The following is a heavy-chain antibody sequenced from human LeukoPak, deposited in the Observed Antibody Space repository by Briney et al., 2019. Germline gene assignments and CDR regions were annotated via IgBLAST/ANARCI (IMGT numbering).Heavy chain of an antibody. Sequence: PSETLSLTCTVSGGSISSYYWSWIRQPPGKGLEWIGYIHYSGSTNYNPSLKSRVTISVDTSKNQFSLKLSSVTAADTAVYYCARGRAWYSSYGMDVWGQGTTVTVSS. D-gene: IGHD6-19*01. CDR2: IHYSGST. CDR3: ARGRAWYSSYGMDV. CDR1: GGSISSYY. J-gene: IGHJ6*02. V-gene: IGHV4-59*01.